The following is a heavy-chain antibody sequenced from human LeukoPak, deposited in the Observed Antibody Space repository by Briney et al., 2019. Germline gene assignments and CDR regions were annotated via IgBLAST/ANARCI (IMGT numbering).Heavy chain of an antibody. CDR2: ISSTNAI. V-gene: IGHV3-69-1*02. CDR1: GFTFANYA. Sequence: GGSLRLSCAASGFTFANYAMNWFRHTPRKGLEWLSYISSTNAIYYADSVKGRFTISRDNAKESLYLQMNSLRAEDTAVYYCARDDKWAFDYWGQGTLVTVSS. D-gene: IGHD1-26*01. CDR3: ARDDKWAFDY. J-gene: IGHJ4*02.